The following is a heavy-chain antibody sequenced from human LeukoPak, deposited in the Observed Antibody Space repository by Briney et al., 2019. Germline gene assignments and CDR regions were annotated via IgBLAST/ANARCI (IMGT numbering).Heavy chain of an antibody. D-gene: IGHD1-26*01. CDR2: ISGSGGST. CDR1: GFTFSSYA. V-gene: IGHV3-23*01. Sequence: GGSLRLSCAASGFTFSSYAMSWVRQAPGKGLEWVSAISGSGGSTYYADSVKGRFTISRDNSKNTLYLQVNSLRAEDTAVYYCAKGGKWDVTPFDYWGQGTLVTVSS. CDR3: AKGGKWDVTPFDY. J-gene: IGHJ4*02.